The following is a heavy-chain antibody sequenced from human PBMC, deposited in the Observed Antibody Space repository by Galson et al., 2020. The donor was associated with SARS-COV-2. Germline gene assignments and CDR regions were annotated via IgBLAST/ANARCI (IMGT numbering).Heavy chain of an antibody. V-gene: IGHV3-48*04. Sequence: GESLKISCAASGFTFSSYDMNWVRQAPGKGLEWLSYMSSGSATLYYADSVKGRFTISRNNAENSVYLQMNSLRADDTAIYYCARLAGGLDSWGQGTLVTVSS. CDR1: GFTFSSYD. CDR3: ARLAGGLDS. CDR2: MSSGSATL. D-gene: IGHD3-3*02. J-gene: IGHJ4*02.